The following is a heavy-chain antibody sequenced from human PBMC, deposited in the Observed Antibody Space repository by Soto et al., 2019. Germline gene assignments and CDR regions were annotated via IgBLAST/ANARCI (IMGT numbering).Heavy chain of an antibody. J-gene: IGHJ3*02. CDR1: GYTFTSYY. CDR2: INPSGGNT. V-gene: IGHV1-46*01. CDR3: AREPIVVPAATADAFDI. D-gene: IGHD2-2*01. Sequence: ASVKVSCKASGYTFTSYYMHWVRQAPGQGLEWMGIINPSGGNTSYAQKFQGRVTMTRDTSTSTVYMELSSLRSEDTAVYYCAREPIVVPAATADAFDIWGQGTMVTVSS.